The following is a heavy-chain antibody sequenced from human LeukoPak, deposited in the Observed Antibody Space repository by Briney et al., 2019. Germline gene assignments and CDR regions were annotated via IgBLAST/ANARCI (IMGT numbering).Heavy chain of an antibody. CDR1: GFIFSTYN. V-gene: IGHV3-21*06. CDR3: ARRDSGGYCFDY. D-gene: IGHD3-22*01. CDR2: ISTGINHI. Sequence: PGGSLRLSGAASGFIFSTYNMNWVRQAPGKGLEWVSSISTGINHIFYADSVKGRFTISRENAKNSLYLQMDSLRAEDTAVYYCARRDSGGYCFDYWGQGTLVTVSS. J-gene: IGHJ4*02.